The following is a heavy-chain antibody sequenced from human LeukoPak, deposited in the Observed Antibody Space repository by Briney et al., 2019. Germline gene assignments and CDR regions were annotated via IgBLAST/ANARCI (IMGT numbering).Heavy chain of an antibody. J-gene: IGHJ2*01. V-gene: IGHV4-34*01. Sequence: SETLSLTRAVYGGSFSGYYWSWIRQPPGKGLEWIGEINHSGSTNYNPSLKSRVTISVDTSKNQFSLKLSSVTAADTAVYYCARGEVVGVAAAGTARYFDLWGRGTLVTVSP. CDR1: GGSFSGYY. CDR2: INHSGST. CDR3: ARGEVVGVAAAGTARYFDL. D-gene: IGHD6-13*01.